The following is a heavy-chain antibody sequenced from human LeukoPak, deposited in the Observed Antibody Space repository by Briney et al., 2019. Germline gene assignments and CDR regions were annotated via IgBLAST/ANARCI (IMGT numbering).Heavy chain of an antibody. J-gene: IGHJ4*02. Sequence: SETLSLTCAVYGGSFSGYYWSWIRQPPGKGLEWVGDINHSGSTNYNPSPKSRVTISVDTSKNQFSLNLSSVTAEDTAVYYCARGLLWFGEFGVIFDYWGQGTLVTVSS. V-gene: IGHV4-34*01. CDR1: GGSFSGYY. CDR3: ARGLLWFGEFGVIFDY. CDR2: INHSGST. D-gene: IGHD3-10*01.